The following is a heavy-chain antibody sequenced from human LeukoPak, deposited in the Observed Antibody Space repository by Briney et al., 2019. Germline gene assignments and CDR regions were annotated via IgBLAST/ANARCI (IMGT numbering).Heavy chain of an antibody. Sequence: GGSLRLSCAASGFTFSSYWMSWVRQAPGKGLEWVSYISSSSSTIYYADSVKGRFTISRDNAKNSLYLQMNSLRAEDTAVYYCARDHPYLGYCSSTSCTTFDYWGQGTLVTVSS. CDR2: ISSSSSTI. J-gene: IGHJ4*02. CDR1: GFTFSSYW. V-gene: IGHV3-48*01. CDR3: ARDHPYLGYCSSTSCTTFDY. D-gene: IGHD2-2*01.